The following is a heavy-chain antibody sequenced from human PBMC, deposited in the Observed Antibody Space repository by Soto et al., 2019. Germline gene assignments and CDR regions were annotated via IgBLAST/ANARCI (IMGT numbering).Heavy chain of an antibody. CDR3: AKGTLRMRTYYDFWSGYYNYFDY. J-gene: IGHJ4*02. Sequence: GGSLRLSCAASGFTFSSYAMSWVRQAPGKGLEWVSAISGSGGSTYYADSVKGRFTISRDNSKNTLYLQMNSLRAEDTAVYYCAKGTLRMRTYYDFWSGYYNYFDYWGQGTLVTVSS. D-gene: IGHD3-3*01. CDR1: GFTFSSYA. CDR2: ISGSGGST. V-gene: IGHV3-23*01.